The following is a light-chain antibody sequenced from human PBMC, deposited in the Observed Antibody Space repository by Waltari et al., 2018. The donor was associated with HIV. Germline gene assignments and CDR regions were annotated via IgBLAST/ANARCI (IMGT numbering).Light chain of an antibody. Sequence: DIVMTQSPDSLAVSLGERATLNCKSSQSVLFGSNSKNYLAWYQQKPGQPPKLLIYWAYTRESGVPDRFRGGGSGTDFTLTISSLQAEDVAVYYCQQYYTLPSLTFGGGTKVEIK. CDR2: WAY. V-gene: IGKV4-1*01. CDR1: QSVLFGSNSKNY. J-gene: IGKJ4*01. CDR3: QQYYTLPSLT.